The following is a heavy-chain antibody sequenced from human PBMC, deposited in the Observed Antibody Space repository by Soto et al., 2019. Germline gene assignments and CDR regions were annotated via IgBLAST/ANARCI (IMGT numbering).Heavy chain of an antibody. J-gene: IGHJ4*02. CDR3: ARGVAFLDY. CDR2: IVVASGKT. CDR1: GSTFSSSA. D-gene: IGHD2-15*01. Sequence: VKVSCKASGSTFSSSAIQWVRQARGQPLEWLGWIVVASGKTDYTHNLQTRVTITRDTSATTAYMELNSLRSEDTAVYYCARGVAFLDYWGQGTLVTVSS. V-gene: IGHV1-58*02.